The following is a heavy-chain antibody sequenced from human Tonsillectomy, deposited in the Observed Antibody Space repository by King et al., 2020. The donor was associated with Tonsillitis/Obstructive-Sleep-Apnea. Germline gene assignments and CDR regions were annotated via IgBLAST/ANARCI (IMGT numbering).Heavy chain of an antibody. J-gene: IGHJ5*02. D-gene: IGHD3-3*01. Sequence: VQLVESGAEVKKPGASVKVSCKASGYTFASYYMHWVRQAPGQGLEWVGIIDPSGGSTSYAQKFRGRVTMTTDTSTTTVYMELSSLRSDDTAVYYCASGYFWSGHHHWGQGTLVTVSS. V-gene: IGHV1-46*01. CDR2: IDPSGGST. CDR1: GYTFASYY. CDR3: ASGYFWSGHHH.